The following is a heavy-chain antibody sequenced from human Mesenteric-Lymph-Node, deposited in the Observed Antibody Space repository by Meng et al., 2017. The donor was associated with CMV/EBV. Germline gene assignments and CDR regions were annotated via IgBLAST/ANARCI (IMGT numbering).Heavy chain of an antibody. Sequence: SLKISCAASGFTFDDYAMHWVRQAPGKGLEWVSGISWNSGNRGYADSVKGRFTISRDNAKNSLYLQMNSLRAEDMAFYYCAKDISRGILGATTIDCWGQGTLVTVSS. CDR1: GFTFDDYA. CDR3: AKDISRGILGATTIDC. D-gene: IGHD1-26*01. J-gene: IGHJ4*02. CDR2: ISWNSGNR. V-gene: IGHV3-9*03.